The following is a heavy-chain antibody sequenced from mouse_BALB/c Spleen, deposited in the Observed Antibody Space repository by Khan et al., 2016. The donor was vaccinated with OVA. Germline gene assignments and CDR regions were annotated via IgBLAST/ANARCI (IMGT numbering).Heavy chain of an antibody. CDR1: GYSFTSYL. CDR2: IYPGNSDT. J-gene: IGHJ3*01. D-gene: IGHD1-3*01. V-gene: IGHV1-5*01. Sequence: EVQLQQSGTVLARPGASVKMSCKASGYSFTSYLIHWVKQRPGQGLEWIGDIYPGNSDTSYNQKFKDKAKLTAGKSASTAYMQLSSLTNEDSAVYECTRGGYSSFAYWGQGTLVTVSA. CDR3: TRGGYSSFAY.